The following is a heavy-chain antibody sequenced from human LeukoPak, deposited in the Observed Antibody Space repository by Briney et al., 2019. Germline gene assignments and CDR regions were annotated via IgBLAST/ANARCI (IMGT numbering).Heavy chain of an antibody. Sequence: GGSLRLSCAASGFTVSSNYMSWVRQAPGKGLEWVSYISSSGSTIYYADSVKGRFTISRDNAENSLYLQMNSLRAEDTAVYYCAELGITMIGGVWGKGTTVTISS. CDR1: GFTVSSNY. CDR2: ISSSGSTI. J-gene: IGHJ6*04. D-gene: IGHD3-10*02. CDR3: AELGITMIGGV. V-gene: IGHV3-11*04.